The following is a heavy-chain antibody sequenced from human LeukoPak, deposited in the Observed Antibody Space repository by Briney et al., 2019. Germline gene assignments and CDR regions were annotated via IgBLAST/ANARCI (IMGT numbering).Heavy chain of an antibody. CDR3: ARVGVTTAPYTY. J-gene: IGHJ4*02. CDR2: INHSGST. V-gene: IGHV4-34*01. CDR1: GGSFSGYY. Sequence: SETLSLTCAVYGGSFSGYYWSWIRQPPGKGLEWIGEINHSGSTNDNPSLKSRVTISVDTSKNQFSLKLSSVTAADTAVYYCARVGVTTAPYTYWGQGTLVTVSS. D-gene: IGHD1-26*01.